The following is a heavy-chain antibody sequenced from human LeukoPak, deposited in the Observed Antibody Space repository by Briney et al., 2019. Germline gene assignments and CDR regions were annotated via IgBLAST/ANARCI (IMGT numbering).Heavy chain of an antibody. Sequence: GGSLRLSCAASGFTVSSNYMSWVRQAPGKGLEWVSVIYSGGSTYYADSVKGRFTISRDNPKNTLYLQMNSLRAEDTAVYYCARPTYCGGDCYPDAFDIWGQGTMVTVSS. CDR2: IYSGGST. CDR1: GFTVSSNY. D-gene: IGHD2-21*02. V-gene: IGHV3-53*01. CDR3: ARPTYCGGDCYPDAFDI. J-gene: IGHJ3*02.